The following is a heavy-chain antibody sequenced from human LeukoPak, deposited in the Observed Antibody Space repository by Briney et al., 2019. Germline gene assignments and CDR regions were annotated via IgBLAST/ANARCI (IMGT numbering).Heavy chain of an antibody. CDR1: GGSVTGFY. Sequence: SETLSLTCSVSGGSVTGFYWSWIRQPPGKGLDWIGYIYYGGGTNYNPSLKSRVTISIDTSKNQFSLKLSSVTAADTAVYYCARHTSTVAGPTYWGQGTLVAVSS. CDR3: ARHTSTVAGPTY. J-gene: IGHJ4*02. V-gene: IGHV4-59*08. CDR2: IYYGGGT. D-gene: IGHD6-19*01.